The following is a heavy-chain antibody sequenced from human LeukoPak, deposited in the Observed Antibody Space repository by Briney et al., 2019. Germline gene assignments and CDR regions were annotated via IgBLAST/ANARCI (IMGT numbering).Heavy chain of an antibody. CDR2: IIPIFGTA. D-gene: IGHD5-18*01. CDR1: GYTFTSYG. Sequence: SVKVSCKASGYTFTSYGISWVRQAPGQGLEWMGGIIPIFGTANYAQKFQGRVTITADESTSTAYMELSSLRSEDTAVYYCAKEGTDTAMAALYFDYWGQGTLVTVSS. J-gene: IGHJ4*02. V-gene: IGHV1-69*13. CDR3: AKEGTDTAMAALYFDY.